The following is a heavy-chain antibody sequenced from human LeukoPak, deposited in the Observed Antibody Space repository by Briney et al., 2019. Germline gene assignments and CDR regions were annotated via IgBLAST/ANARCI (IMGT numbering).Heavy chain of an antibody. V-gene: IGHV1-18*01. Sequence: ASVKVSCRASGYTFTSYGISWVRQAPGQGLEWMGWISAYNGNTNYAQKLQGRVTMTTDTSTSTAYMELSSLRSEDTAVYYCAADPIVGATTEWGQGTLVTVSS. J-gene: IGHJ4*02. CDR2: ISAYNGNT. D-gene: IGHD1-26*01. CDR1: GYTFTSYG. CDR3: AADPIVGATTE.